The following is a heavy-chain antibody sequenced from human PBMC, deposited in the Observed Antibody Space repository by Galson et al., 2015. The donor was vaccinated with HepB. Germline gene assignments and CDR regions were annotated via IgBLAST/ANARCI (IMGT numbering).Heavy chain of an antibody. CDR1: GGSISSYY. J-gene: IGHJ5*02. CDR3: ARTLGALGDSSGTGNWFDP. CDR2: IYYSGST. Sequence: ETLSLTCTVSGGSISSYYWSWIRQPPGKGLEWIGYIYYSGSTNYNPSLKSRVTISVDTSKNQFSLKLSSVTAADTAVYYCARTLGALGDSSGTGNWFDPWGQGTLVTVSS. D-gene: IGHD3-22*01. V-gene: IGHV4-59*01.